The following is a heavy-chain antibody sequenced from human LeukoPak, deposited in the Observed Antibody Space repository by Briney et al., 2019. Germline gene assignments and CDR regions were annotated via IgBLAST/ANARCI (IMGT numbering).Heavy chain of an antibody. CDR2: ISSSSSYI. Sequence: PGGSLRLSCAASGFTFSSYSMNWVRQAPGKGLEWVSSISSSSSYIYYADSVKGRLTISRDNAKNSLYLQMNSLRAEDTAVYYCARDHKLLLWFGELAGFDPWGQGTLVTVSS. CDR3: ARDHKLLLWFGELAGFDP. V-gene: IGHV3-21*01. J-gene: IGHJ5*02. D-gene: IGHD3-10*01. CDR1: GFTFSSYS.